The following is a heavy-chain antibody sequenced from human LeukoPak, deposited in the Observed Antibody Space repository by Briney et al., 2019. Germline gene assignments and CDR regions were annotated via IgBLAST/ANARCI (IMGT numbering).Heavy chain of an antibody. CDR3: ARVKGGSPVSSGWHLFDY. Sequence: SQTLSLTCTVSGGSISSGGYYWSWIRQPPGKGLEWIGYIYYSGSTNYNPSLKSRVTISVDTSKNQFSLKLSSVTAADTAVYYCARVKGGSPVSSGWHLFDYWGQGTLVTVSS. D-gene: IGHD6-19*01. V-gene: IGHV4-61*08. J-gene: IGHJ4*02. CDR1: GGSISSGGYY. CDR2: IYYSGST.